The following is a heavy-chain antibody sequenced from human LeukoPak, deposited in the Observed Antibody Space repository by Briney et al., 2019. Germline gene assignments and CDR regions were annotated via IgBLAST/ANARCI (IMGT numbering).Heavy chain of an antibody. V-gene: IGHV1-2*02. CDR2: INPKSGGT. D-gene: IGHD3-3*01. CDR1: GYTFSGYY. J-gene: IGHJ6*03. Sequence: GASVKVSCKAFGYTFSGYYIHWVRQAPGQGLEWMGWINPKSGGTNYAQKLQGRVTMTRDTSISTAFMEMSRLRSDDTAVYYCARSPVSIFGAVGYYYNYYMDVWGKGTTVTVSS. CDR3: ARSPVSIFGAVGYYYNYYMDV.